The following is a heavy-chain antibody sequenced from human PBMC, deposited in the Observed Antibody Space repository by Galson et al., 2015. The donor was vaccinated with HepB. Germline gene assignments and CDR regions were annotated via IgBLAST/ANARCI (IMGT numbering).Heavy chain of an antibody. V-gene: IGHV3-23*01. CDR1: GFSFSTYA. CDR2: ISGRGGTT. D-gene: IGHD2/OR15-2a*01. CDR3: GKHNFLDYYYMDV. J-gene: IGHJ6*03. Sequence: SLRLSCAASGFSFSTYAMSWVRQAPGKGLEWVPSISGRGGTTHYADSVKGRFTISRDNSKNTLHLQVNSLRAEDTAVYYCGKHNFLDYYYMDVWGEGTTVTVSS.